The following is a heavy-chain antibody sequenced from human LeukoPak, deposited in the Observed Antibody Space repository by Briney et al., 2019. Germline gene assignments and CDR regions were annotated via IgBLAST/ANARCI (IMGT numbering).Heavy chain of an antibody. CDR1: GYTLTELS. J-gene: IGHJ6*03. V-gene: IGHV1-24*01. CDR3: ARDGRAAAGTDYYYYYYMDV. Sequence: ASVKVSCKVSGYTLTELSMHWVRQAPGKGLEWMGGFDPEDGETIYAQKFQGRVTMTEDTSTDTAYMELSSLRSEDTAVYYCARDGRAAAGTDYYYYYYMDVWGKGTTVTISS. CDR2: FDPEDGET. D-gene: IGHD6-13*01.